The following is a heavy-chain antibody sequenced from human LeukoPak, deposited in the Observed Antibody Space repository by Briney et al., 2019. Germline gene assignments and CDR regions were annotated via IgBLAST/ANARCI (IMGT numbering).Heavy chain of an antibody. D-gene: IGHD3-22*01. V-gene: IGHV4-39*01. J-gene: IGHJ4*02. CDR1: GGSISSSSYY. CDR3: ASSGNYYDSSGYFDY. Sequence: SETLSLTCTVSGGSISSSSYYWGWICQPPGKGLEWIGSIYYSGSTYYNPSLKSRVTISVDTSKNQFSLKLSPVTAADTAVYYCASSGNYYDSSGYFDYWGQGTLVTVSS. CDR2: IYYSGST.